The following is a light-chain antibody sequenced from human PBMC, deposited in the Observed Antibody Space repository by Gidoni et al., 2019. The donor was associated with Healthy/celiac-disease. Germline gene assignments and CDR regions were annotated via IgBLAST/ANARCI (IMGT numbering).Light chain of an antibody. CDR1: QSVSSN. J-gene: IGKJ4*01. CDR2: GAS. CDR3: QQYNNWPPLT. V-gene: IGKV3-15*01. Sequence: EIVMTPSPATLSLSPGERATLSCRASQSVSSNLAWYQQKPGQAPRLLIYGASTRATGIPARFSGSGSGTEFTLTISSLQSEDCAVYYCQQYNNWPPLTFGGGTKVEIK.